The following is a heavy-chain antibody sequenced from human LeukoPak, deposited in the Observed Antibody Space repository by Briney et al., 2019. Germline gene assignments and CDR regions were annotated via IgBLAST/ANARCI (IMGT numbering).Heavy chain of an antibody. J-gene: IGHJ3*02. CDR2: INPNSGGS. CDR3: ARDGNWGSLRGAFDI. CDR1: GYTFTDHY. Sequence: ASVKVSCKALGYTFTDHYFHWLRQAPGQGLEWMGWINPNSGGSNYAQKFQGRVTMTRDTSISTAYMELSRLRSDDTAVYYCARDGNWGSLRGAFDIWGQGTIVNVSS. V-gene: IGHV1-2*02. D-gene: IGHD7-27*01.